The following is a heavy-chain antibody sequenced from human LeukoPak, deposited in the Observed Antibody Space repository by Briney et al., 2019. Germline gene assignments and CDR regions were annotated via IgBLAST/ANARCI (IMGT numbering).Heavy chain of an antibody. V-gene: IGHV4-4*02. Sequence: PSETLSLTCAVSGGSISSNYRWSWVRQPPGKGLEWIGEIYHSGNTKYNPSLKSRVTISVDKSKNHFSLKLSSVTTADTAVYYCARGPYYYDSSGYLELDYWGQGTLVTVSS. CDR3: ARGPYYYDSSGYLELDY. CDR2: IYHSGNT. J-gene: IGHJ4*02. CDR1: GGSISSNYR. D-gene: IGHD3-22*01.